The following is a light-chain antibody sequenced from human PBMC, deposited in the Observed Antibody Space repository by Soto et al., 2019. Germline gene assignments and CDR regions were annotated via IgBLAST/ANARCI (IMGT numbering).Light chain of an antibody. CDR1: QSISSW. CDR2: DAS. Sequence: DIQMTQSPSTLSASVGDRVTITCRASQSISSWLAWYQQKPGKAPKLLIYDASSLESGVPSRFSGSGSGTEFTLTIRSLQPDDFATYYCQQYNSYPGTFGQGTKVDIK. CDR3: QQYNSYPGT. J-gene: IGKJ1*01. V-gene: IGKV1-5*01.